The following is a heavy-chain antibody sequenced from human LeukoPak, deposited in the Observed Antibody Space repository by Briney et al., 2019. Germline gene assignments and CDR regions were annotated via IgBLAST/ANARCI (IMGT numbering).Heavy chain of an antibody. V-gene: IGHV4-39*07. D-gene: IGHD6-6*01. CDR1: GGSISSSSYY. Sequence: SETLSLTCTVSGGSISSSSYYWGWIRQPPGKGLERIGSIYYSGSTYYNPSLKSRVTISIDTSKNQFSLKVSSVTAADTAVYYCARLYEYSRNYYYYYYMDVWGKGTTVTVSS. CDR3: ARLYEYSRNYYYYYYMDV. CDR2: IYYSGST. J-gene: IGHJ6*03.